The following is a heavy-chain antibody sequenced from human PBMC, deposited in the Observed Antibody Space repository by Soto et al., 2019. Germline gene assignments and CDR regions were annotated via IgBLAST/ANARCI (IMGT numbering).Heavy chain of an antibody. CDR3: AKNRGFYDSSGLEY. V-gene: IGHV3-11*01. CDR1: GFTGSDSY. J-gene: IGHJ4*02. Sequence: GSRRLSWASSGFTGSDSYMSWIRQAPGKGLEWVSYISTGGSTIQYADSVKGRFTVSRDNTKNSLYLQMNSLRDEDTAVYYCAKNRGFYDSSGLEYWGQGTLVTVSS. D-gene: IGHD3-22*01. CDR2: ISTGGSTI.